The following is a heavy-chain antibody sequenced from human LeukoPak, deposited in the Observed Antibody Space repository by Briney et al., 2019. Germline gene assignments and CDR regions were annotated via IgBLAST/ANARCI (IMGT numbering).Heavy chain of an antibody. CDR2: INPKSGDT. J-gene: IGHJ4*02. CDR1: GYTFTDYY. CDR3: AREMPKWLMSTIHFDY. D-gene: IGHD3-22*01. V-gene: IGHV1-2*02. Sequence: ASVKVSCKASGYTFTDYYMHWVRQAPGQGPEWMGWINPKSGDTSYAQKFQGRISMNRDTPIKTAYMELTSLRSDDTAMYYCAREMPKWLMSTIHFDYWGRGSLVTVSS.